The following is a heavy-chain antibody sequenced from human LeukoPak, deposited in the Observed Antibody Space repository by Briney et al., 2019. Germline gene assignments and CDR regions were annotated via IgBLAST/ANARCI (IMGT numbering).Heavy chain of an antibody. V-gene: IGHV4-31*03. Sequence: PSETLSPTSPVSTGSLSSGASYCSWIRQNPGKGLEWIGYIYYSGSTYYNPSLKSRVTISVDTSKNQFSLKLSSVTAAYTAVYYCAREVVVPAAMIDYWGQGTLVTVSS. CDR1: TGSLSSGASY. CDR2: IYYSGST. CDR3: AREVVVPAAMIDY. J-gene: IGHJ4*02. D-gene: IGHD2-2*01.